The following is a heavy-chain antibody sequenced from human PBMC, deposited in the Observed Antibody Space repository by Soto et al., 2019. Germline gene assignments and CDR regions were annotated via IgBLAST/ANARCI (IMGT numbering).Heavy chain of an antibody. J-gene: IGHJ4*02. D-gene: IGHD2-15*01. CDR1: GGSFSGYY. V-gene: IGHV4-34*01. CDR2: INHSGST. Sequence: SETLSLTCAVYGGSFSGYYWSWIRQPPGKGLEWIGEINHSGSTNYNPSLKSRVTISVDTSKNQFSLKLSSVTAADTAVYYCARLVVVAAPFDYWGQGTLVTVSS. CDR3: ARLVVVAAPFDY.